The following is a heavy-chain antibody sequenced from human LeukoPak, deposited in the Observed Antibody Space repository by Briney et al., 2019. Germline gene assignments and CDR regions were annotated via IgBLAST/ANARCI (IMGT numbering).Heavy chain of an antibody. V-gene: IGHV4-39*01. CDR1: GGSISSSSYY. Sequence: SETLSLTCTVSGGSISSSSYYWGWIRQPPGKGLEWIGSIYYSGSTYYNPSLKSRVTISVDTSKNQFSLKLSSVTAADTAVYYCASGEGRYCSSTSCYTFDYWGQGTLVTVSS. D-gene: IGHD2-2*01. J-gene: IGHJ4*02. CDR2: IYYSGST. CDR3: ASGEGRYCSSTSCYTFDY.